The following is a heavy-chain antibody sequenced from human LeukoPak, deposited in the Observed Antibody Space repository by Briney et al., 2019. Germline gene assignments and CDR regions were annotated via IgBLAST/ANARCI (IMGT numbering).Heavy chain of an antibody. CDR2: FSFNGEST. D-gene: IGHD5-18*01. Sequence: GGSLRLPCAASGFTFSSYSMNWVRQAPGKGLEWVSSFSFNGESTYYADSAKGRFTISRDNSKNTLYLQMNSLRAEDTAVYYCAKGGYSNGRYYYYYMDVWGEGTTVTVSS. CDR1: GFTFSSYS. J-gene: IGHJ6*03. CDR3: AKGGYSNGRYYYYYMDV. V-gene: IGHV3-23*01.